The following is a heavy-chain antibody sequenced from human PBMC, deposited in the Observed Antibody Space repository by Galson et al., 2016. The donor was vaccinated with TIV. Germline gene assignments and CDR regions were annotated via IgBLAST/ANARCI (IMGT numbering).Heavy chain of an antibody. Sequence: QSGAEVKKPGESLRISCRASGYRFTNKWITWVRQRPGKGLEWMGRIDPSASYTNYSPSLQGHVTISIDRSTNSAYLERNRLRTSDTAMYFCAREPIDTPETIDYWGQGTPVTVSS. CDR2: IDPSASYT. CDR1: GYRFTNKW. J-gene: IGHJ4*02. D-gene: IGHD1-26*01. V-gene: IGHV5-10-1*01. CDR3: AREPIDTPETIDY.